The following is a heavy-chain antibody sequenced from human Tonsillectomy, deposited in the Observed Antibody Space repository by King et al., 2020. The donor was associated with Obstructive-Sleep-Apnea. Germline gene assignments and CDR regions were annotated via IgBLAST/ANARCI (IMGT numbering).Heavy chain of an antibody. CDR1: GFTFSSYA. J-gene: IGHJ4*02. CDR3: AKERLYYFDY. V-gene: IGHV3-30*18. D-gene: IGHD1-1*01. Sequence: VQLVESGGGVVQPGRSLRLSCAASGFTFSSYAMHWVRQAPGKGLEWVALISFDGSNKYYADSVKGRFTISRDNSKNTLYLQMNSLRAEDTAVYYCAKERLYYFDYWGQGTLVTDSS. CDR2: ISFDGSNK.